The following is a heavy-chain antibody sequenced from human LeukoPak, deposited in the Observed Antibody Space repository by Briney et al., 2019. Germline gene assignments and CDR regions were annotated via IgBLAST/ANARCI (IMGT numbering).Heavy chain of an antibody. CDR3: ARGRSTGSYFDAFDI. D-gene: IGHD1-26*01. CDR1: GFTFSSYG. CDR2: ISYDGSNK. J-gene: IGHJ3*02. Sequence: GGSLRLSCAASGFTFSSYGMHWVRQAPGKGLEWVAVISYDGSNKYYADSVKGRFTISRDNSKNTLYLQMNSLRAEDTAVYYCARGRSTGSYFDAFDIWGQGTMVTVSS. V-gene: IGHV3-30*03.